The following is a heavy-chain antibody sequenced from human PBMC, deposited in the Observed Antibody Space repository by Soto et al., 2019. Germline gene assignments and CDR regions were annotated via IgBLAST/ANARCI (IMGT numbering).Heavy chain of an antibody. V-gene: IGHV3-23*01. CDR2: ISGSGGST. CDR3: AKGERYCSGGSCYQLPDY. J-gene: IGHJ4*02. CDR1: AIPFRSAV. D-gene: IGHD2-15*01. Sequence: GGPLSLSCSDFAIPFRSAVLRGGRQDTGKALEWVSAISGSGGSTYYADSVKGRFTISRDNSKNTLYLQMNSLRAEDTAVYYCAKGERYCSGGSCYQLPDYWGQGILFTVSS.